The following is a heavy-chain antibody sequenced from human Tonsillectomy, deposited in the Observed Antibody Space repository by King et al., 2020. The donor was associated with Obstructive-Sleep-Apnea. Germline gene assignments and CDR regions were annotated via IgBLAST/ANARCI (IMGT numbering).Heavy chain of an antibody. V-gene: IGHV4-30-4*01. D-gene: IGHD3-22*01. CDR2: IYYSGST. Sequence: VQLQESGPGLVKPSQTLSLICTVSGGSISSGDYYWSWIRQPPGKGLEWIGYIYYSGSTYYNPSLKSRVTISIDTSKNQFSLKLSSVTAADTAVYFCARAVKTYYYDSSGLDYWGQGTRVTVSS. CDR1: GGSISSGDYY. J-gene: IGHJ4*02. CDR3: ARAVKTYYYDSSGLDY.